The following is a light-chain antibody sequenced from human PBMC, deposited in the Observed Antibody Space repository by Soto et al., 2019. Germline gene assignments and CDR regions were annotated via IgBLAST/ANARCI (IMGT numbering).Light chain of an antibody. CDR3: RQRSNWPIT. J-gene: IGKJ5*01. CDR2: DVS. Sequence: EIVLTQSPATLSLSPGERANLSCRASQSVGTYLAWYQQKPGQSPRLLMFDVSNRATGIPARFSGSGSGTDFTLTISSLEPEDFAVYYCRQRSNWPITFGQGTRLEIK. CDR1: QSVGTY. V-gene: IGKV3-11*01.